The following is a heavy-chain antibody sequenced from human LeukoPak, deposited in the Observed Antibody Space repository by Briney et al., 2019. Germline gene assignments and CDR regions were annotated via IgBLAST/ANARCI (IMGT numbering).Heavy chain of an antibody. D-gene: IGHD6-13*01. V-gene: IGHV4-39*01. CDR3: ARVAYGSSCFDH. J-gene: IGHJ4*02. CDR1: GGSISSSSYY. Sequence: SPSETLSLTCTVSGGSISSSSYYWGWIRQPPGKGLEWIGSIYYGGSTDYNPSLKSRVTISVDTSNKKLSLKLSSVTAADTAVYYCARVAYGSSCFDHWGQGTLVTVSS. CDR2: IYYGGST.